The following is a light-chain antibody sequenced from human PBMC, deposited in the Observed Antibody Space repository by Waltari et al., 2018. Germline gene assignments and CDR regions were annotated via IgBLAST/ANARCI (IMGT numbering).Light chain of an antibody. J-gene: IGKJ1*01. CDR1: RSSSTW. CDR2: KAS. CDR3: HQYHIYPGT. Sequence: DIQMTQSPSTPSASVGERVPTNCRPRRSSSTWLAWYHQRPGEAPNLLLYKASSLEGGVPSRFSGSGSGTEFTLTISSLQPDDFATYYCHQYHIYPGTFGQGTKVEIK. V-gene: IGKV1-5*03.